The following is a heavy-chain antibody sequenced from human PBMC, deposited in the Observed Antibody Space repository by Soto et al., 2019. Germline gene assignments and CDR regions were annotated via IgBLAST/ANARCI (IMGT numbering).Heavy chain of an antibody. D-gene: IGHD1-1*01. CDR1: GFTFSSYA. V-gene: IGHV3-30*18. CDR2: ISHDRSNT. CDR3: AKVTRRHGILYVMDV. Sequence: GGSMRLSCAASGFTFSSYAVHWVRQAPGKGLEWVAVISHDRSNTYYSDSLKGRFTIFRDNSKNTLSLQMNCLRPEDTAVYYCAKVTRRHGILYVMDVWGQGTTVTVSS. J-gene: IGHJ6*02.